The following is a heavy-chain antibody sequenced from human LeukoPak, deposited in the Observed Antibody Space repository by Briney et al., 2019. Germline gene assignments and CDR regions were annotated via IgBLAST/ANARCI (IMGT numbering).Heavy chain of an antibody. CDR1: GGSLSSYY. V-gene: IGHV4-59*01. CDR3: AGSLGYCTSTSCYYYYGMDV. J-gene: IGHJ6*02. D-gene: IGHD2-2*01. CDR2: ISYSGST. Sequence: SETLSLTCTVSGGSLSSYYWSWIRQPPGKGLEWIGYISYSGSTNYNPPLKSRLTISVDTSKNQFSLKLRSVTAADTAVYYCAGSLGYCTSTSCYYYYGMDVWGQGTTVTVSS.